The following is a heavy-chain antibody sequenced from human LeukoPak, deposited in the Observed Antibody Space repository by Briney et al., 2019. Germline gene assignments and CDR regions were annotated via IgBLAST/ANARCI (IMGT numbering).Heavy chain of an antibody. CDR3: AKDGRLYHRGHFDS. D-gene: IGHD2-2*01. V-gene: IGHV3-30*02. Sequence: GGSLRLSCVASGFTFSSYGMRWVRQAPGKGLEWVAFVRYDRTTKNYADSVKGRFTISRNNSKNTLNLQMNTLRPEDTAIYYCAKDGRLYHRGHFDSWGQGTLVTVSS. CDR2: VRYDRTTK. CDR1: GFTFSSYG. J-gene: IGHJ4*02.